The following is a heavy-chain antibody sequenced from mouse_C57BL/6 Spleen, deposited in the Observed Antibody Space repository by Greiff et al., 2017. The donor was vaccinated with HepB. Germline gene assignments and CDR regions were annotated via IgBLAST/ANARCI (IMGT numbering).Heavy chain of an antibody. CDR3: TRGGSYYGYDYYAMDY. CDR2: ISSGGDYI. J-gene: IGHJ4*01. Sequence: EVQRVESGEGLVKPGGSLKLSCAASGFTFSSYAMSWVRQTPEKRLEWVAYISSGGDYIYYADTVKGRFTISRDNARNTLYLQMSSLKSEDTAMYYCTRGGSYYGYDYYAMDYWGQGTSVTVSS. V-gene: IGHV5-9-1*02. D-gene: IGHD2-2*01. CDR1: GFTFSSYA.